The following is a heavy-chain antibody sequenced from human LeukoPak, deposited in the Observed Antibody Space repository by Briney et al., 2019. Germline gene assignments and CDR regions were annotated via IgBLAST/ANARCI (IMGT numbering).Heavy chain of an antibody. CDR3: ARDLLSSGDY. J-gene: IGHJ4*02. Sequence: KASETLSLTCTVSGGSIRSSYWSWIRQPPGKGLEWIGCMFYSGTTNYNPSLKSRVTISVDTSKNQFSLKLSSVTAADTAVYYCARDLLSSGDYCGQGTLVTVSS. CDR2: MFYSGTT. V-gene: IGHV4-59*01. CDR1: GGSIRSSY.